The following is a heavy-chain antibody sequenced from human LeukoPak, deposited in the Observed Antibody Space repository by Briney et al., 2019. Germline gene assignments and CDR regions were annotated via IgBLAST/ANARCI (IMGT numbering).Heavy chain of an antibody. CDR3: ARDSFETDIDY. V-gene: IGHV3-7*01. CDR1: GFAFSRYW. Sequence: GGSLRLSCAASGFAFSRYWMSWVRQAPGKGLECVANIKEDGSEKYYVDSVKGRFTISRDDAKNSLYLQMNNLRAEDTAVYHCARDSFETDIDYWGQGTLVTVSS. D-gene: IGHD1-14*01. J-gene: IGHJ4*02. CDR2: IKEDGSEK.